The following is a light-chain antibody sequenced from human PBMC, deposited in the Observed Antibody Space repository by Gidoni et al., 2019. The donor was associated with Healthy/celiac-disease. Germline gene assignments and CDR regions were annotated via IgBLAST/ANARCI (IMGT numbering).Light chain of an antibody. Sequence: DFQMTQSPSTLSASVGDRVTITCRAIQSISSRVAWYQKKQGKAPKLLIYKASSLESGVPSRVSGSGSGTEFTLTISSLQPDDFANYYCQQYNSYWTFGQGTKVEIK. CDR1: QSISSR. V-gene: IGKV1-5*03. J-gene: IGKJ1*01. CDR3: QQYNSYWT. CDR2: KAS.